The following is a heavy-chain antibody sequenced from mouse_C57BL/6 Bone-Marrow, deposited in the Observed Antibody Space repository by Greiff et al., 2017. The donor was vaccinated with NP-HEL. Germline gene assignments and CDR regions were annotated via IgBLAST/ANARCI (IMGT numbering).Heavy chain of an antibody. J-gene: IGHJ4*01. V-gene: IGHV1-82*01. CDR1: GYAFSSSW. CDR3: ARIDYGIYYAMDY. D-gene: IGHD2-4*01. CDR2: IYPGDGDT. Sequence: VMLVESGPELVKPGASVKISCKASGYAFSSSWMNWVKQRPGKGLEWIGRIYPGDGDTNYNGKFKGKATLTADKSSSTAYMQLSSLTSEDSAVYFCARIDYGIYYAMDYWGQGTSVTVSS.